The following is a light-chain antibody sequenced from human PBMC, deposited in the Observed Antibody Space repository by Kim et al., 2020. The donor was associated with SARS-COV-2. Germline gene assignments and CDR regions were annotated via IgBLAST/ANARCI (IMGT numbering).Light chain of an antibody. V-gene: IGKV2-30*02. CDR1: QSLVHSDGNTY. CDR3: MQSIHWPWT. J-gene: IGKJ1*01. Sequence: DVVMTQSPLSLPVTLGQPASISCRSSQSLVHSDGNTYLNWFQQRPGQSPRRLICKVSNRESGVPDRFSGSGSGSNFTLRISRVEAEDVGLYYCMQSIHWPWTLGQGTKVDIK. CDR2: KVS.